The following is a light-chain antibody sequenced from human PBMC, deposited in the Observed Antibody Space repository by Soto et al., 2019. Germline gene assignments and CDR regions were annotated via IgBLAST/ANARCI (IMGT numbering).Light chain of an antibody. CDR3: QQYGSLPWM. V-gene: IGKV3-20*01. CDR1: QSVSSSY. J-gene: IGKJ1*01. Sequence: EIVLTQSPGTLSLSPGERATLSCRASQSVSSSYLAWYQQKLGQAPRLLIYGASSRATGIPDRCSGSGSGTDFTLTISRLEPEDFAVYYCQQYGSLPWMFGQGTKVEIK. CDR2: GAS.